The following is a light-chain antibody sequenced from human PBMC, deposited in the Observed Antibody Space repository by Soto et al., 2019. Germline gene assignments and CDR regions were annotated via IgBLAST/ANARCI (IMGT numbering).Light chain of an antibody. CDR1: SGSIASNY. CDR2: EDN. CDR3: QSYDSSNHAV. V-gene: IGLV6-57*04. Sequence: NFMLTQPHSVSESPGKTVTISCTRSSGSIASNYVQWYQQRPGSAPTTVIYEDNQRPSGVPDRFSGSIDSSSNSASLTISGLKTEDEADSYCQSYDSSNHAVFGGGTKLTVL. J-gene: IGLJ2*01.